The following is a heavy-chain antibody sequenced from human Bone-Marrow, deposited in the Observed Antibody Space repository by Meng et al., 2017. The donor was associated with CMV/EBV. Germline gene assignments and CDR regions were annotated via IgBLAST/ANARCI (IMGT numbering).Heavy chain of an antibody. Sequence: GESLKISCAASGFTFSSYDMHWVRQATGKGLEWVSAIGTAGDTYYPGSVKGRFTISRENAKNSLYLQMNSLRAEDTAVYYCARVGLRYYFDYWGQGTLVTVSS. CDR1: GFTFSSYD. V-gene: IGHV3-13*01. J-gene: IGHJ4*02. CDR3: ARVGLRYYFDY. CDR2: IGTAGDT. D-gene: IGHD3-16*01.